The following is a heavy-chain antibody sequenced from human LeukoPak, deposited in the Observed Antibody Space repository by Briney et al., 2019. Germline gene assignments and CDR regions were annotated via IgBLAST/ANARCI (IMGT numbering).Heavy chain of an antibody. V-gene: IGHV4-59*01. CDR2: IYYSGST. CDR3: ARDAGYYGSGSLDV. J-gene: IGHJ6*04. CDR1: GGSISSYY. D-gene: IGHD3-10*01. Sequence: SETLSFTCTVSGGSISSYYWSWIRQPPGKGLEWIGYIYYSGSTNYNPSLKSRVTISVDTSKNQFSLKLSSVTAADTAVYYCARDAGYYGSGSLDVWGKGTTVTVSS.